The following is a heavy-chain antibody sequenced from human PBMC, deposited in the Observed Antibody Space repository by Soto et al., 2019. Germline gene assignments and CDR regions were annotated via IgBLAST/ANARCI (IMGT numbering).Heavy chain of an antibody. CDR3: ANSYGDYVSY. CDR1: GGSISSSTYY. Sequence: PSETLSLTCAVSGGSISSSTYYWGWIRQPPGKGLEWIGSIYYSGSTYYNPSLKSRVNISVDTSKNQFSLKLSSVTAADTAVYYCANSYGDYVSYWGQGTLVTVSS. D-gene: IGHD4-17*01. V-gene: IGHV4-39*01. J-gene: IGHJ4*02. CDR2: IYYSGST.